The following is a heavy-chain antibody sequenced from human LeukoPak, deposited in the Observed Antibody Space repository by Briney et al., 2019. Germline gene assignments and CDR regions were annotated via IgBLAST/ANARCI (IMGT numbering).Heavy chain of an antibody. CDR1: GYSLSSGFF. V-gene: IGHV4-38-2*02. Sequence: PSETLSLTCTVSGYSLSSGFFCDWIRQSPGKGLEWIGSFSHRGGSYHNPSLKSRVTISVDTSKNQFSLKVSSMTAADTAVYYCARAAYGGNSGLFDYWGQGTLVTVSS. D-gene: IGHD4-23*01. CDR2: FSHRGGS. CDR3: ARAAYGGNSGLFDY. J-gene: IGHJ4*02.